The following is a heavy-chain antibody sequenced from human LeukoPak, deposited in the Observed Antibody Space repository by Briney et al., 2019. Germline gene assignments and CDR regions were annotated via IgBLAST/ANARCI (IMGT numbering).Heavy chain of an antibody. CDR1: GYTFTSYD. Sequence: ASVKVSCKASGYTFTSYDINWVRQATGQGLEWMGWMNPNSGNTGYAQKFQGRVTITRNTSISTAYMELSSLRSEDTAVYYCARGRCSSTSCHNWFDPWGQGTLLTVSS. D-gene: IGHD2-2*01. CDR3: ARGRCSSTSCHNWFDP. J-gene: IGHJ5*02. V-gene: IGHV1-8*03. CDR2: MNPNSGNT.